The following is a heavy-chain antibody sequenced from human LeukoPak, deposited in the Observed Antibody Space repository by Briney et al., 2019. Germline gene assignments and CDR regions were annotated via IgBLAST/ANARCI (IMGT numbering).Heavy chain of an antibody. CDR1: GFTFNSDA. D-gene: IGHD5-24*01. CDR3: PKVKSGRYGSKTQYYGMDV. V-gene: IGHV3-23*01. Sequence: GGSLRLSCAASGFTFNSDAMSWLRQAPGRGLEWFSTISPSGGATYYADSVKGRFTISRDNAKDTLSMQMNSLRAEDTAEYYCPKVKSGRYGSKTQYYGMDVWGQGTTVTVSS. CDR2: ISPSGGAT. J-gene: IGHJ6*02.